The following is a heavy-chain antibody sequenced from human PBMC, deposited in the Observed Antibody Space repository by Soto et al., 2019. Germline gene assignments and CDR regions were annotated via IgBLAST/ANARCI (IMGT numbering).Heavy chain of an antibody. CDR3: AKYNNYWDEDY. J-gene: IGHJ4*02. D-gene: IGHD1-20*01. V-gene: IGHV3-23*01. CDR2: ISGRGDGT. Sequence: EVQLLESGGGLVQPGGSLTLSCAASGFTFDTYAMTWVHQAPGKGLEWVSAISGRGDGTYYADSVKGRFTISRDNSKNTVFLQMNSLRAEDTALYYCAKYNNYWDEDYWGQGTLVTVSS. CDR1: GFTFDTYA.